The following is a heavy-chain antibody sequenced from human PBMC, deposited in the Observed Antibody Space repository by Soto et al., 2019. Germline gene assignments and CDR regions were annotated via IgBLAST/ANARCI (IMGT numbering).Heavy chain of an antibody. D-gene: IGHD3-3*01. J-gene: IGHJ4*02. CDR1: GGSISSSSYY. Sequence: QLQLQESGPGLVKPSETLSLTCTVSGGSISSSSYYWGWIRQPPGKGLEWIGSIYYSGSTYYNPSLKSRVTISVDTSKNQFSLKLSSVTAADTAVYYCARTPYDFWSGDDYWGQGTLVTVSS. CDR3: ARTPYDFWSGDDY. V-gene: IGHV4-39*01. CDR2: IYYSGST.